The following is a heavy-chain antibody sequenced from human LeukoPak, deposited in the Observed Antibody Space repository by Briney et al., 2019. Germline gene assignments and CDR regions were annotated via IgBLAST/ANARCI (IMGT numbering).Heavy chain of an antibody. D-gene: IGHD6-19*01. CDR3: AREVSSGWSLDY. CDR2: IYYSGST. V-gene: IGHV4-61*01. Sequence: PSETLSLTCTVSGGSVSSGSYYWSWIRQLPGKGLEWIGYIYYSGSTNYNPSLKSRVTISVDTSKNQFSLKLSSVTAADTAVYYCAREVSSGWSLDYWGQGTLVTVSS. CDR1: GGSVSSGSYY. J-gene: IGHJ4*02.